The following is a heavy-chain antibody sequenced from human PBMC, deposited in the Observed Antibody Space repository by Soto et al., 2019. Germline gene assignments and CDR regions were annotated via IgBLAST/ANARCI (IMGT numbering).Heavy chain of an antibody. D-gene: IGHD4-17*01. Sequence: GGSLRLSCAASEFTFSIYSMNWVRQAPGKGLEWVSYISSSSTIYYADSVKGRFTISRDNAKNSLYLQMNSLRAEDTAVYYCARDRYGDFPFDYWGQGTLVTVSS. CDR3: ARDRYGDFPFDY. J-gene: IGHJ4*02. V-gene: IGHV3-48*01. CDR2: ISSSSTI. CDR1: EFTFSIYS.